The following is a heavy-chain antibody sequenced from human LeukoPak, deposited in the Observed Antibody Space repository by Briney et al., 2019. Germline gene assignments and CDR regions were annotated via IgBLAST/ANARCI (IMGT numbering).Heavy chain of an antibody. CDR2: IYYSGDT. CDR1: GGSISSSSYY. V-gene: IGHV4-39*01. J-gene: IGHJ6*03. D-gene: IGHD6-19*01. CDR3: ARHQWHYYYYMGV. Sequence: SETLSLTCTVSGGSISSSSYYWGWIRQPPGKGLEWIGSIYYSGDTYYNPSLKSRRVTISVDTSKNQFSLRLSSVTAADTAVYYCARHQWHYYYYMGVWGKAPTVTVSS.